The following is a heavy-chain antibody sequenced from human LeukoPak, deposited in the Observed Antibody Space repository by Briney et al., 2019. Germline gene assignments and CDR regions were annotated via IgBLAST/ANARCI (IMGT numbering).Heavy chain of an antibody. J-gene: IGHJ4*02. V-gene: IGHV1-3*01. CDR2: INAGNGNT. CDR1: GYTFTSYA. D-gene: IGHD3-22*01. Sequence: ASVKVSCKASGYTFTSYAMHWVRQAPGQRLEWMGWINAGNGNTKYSQKFQGRVTITRDTSASTAYMELSSLRSEDTAVYYCARAQPDYYYDSSGYFDYWGQGTLVTVSS. CDR3: ARAQPDYYYDSSGYFDY.